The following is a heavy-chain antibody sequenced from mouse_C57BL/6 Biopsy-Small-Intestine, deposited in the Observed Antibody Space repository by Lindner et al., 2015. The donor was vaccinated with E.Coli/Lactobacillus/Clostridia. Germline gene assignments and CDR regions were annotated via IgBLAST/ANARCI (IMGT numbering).Heavy chain of an antibody. CDR2: INPNYGTT. CDR3: ARHYAEGFAY. D-gene: IGHD1-1*01. J-gene: IGHJ3*01. Sequence: VQLQESGPELVKPGVSVKISCKASGYSFTDYNMNWVRQSNGKSLEWIGVINPNYGTTSYSQKFKGKATLTADQSSSTAYMQLNSLTSEDSAVYYCARHYAEGFAYWGQGTLVTVSA. CDR1: GYSFTDYN. V-gene: IGHV1-39*01.